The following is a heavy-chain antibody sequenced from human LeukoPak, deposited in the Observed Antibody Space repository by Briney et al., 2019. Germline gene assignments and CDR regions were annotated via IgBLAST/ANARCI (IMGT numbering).Heavy chain of an antibody. CDR3: AAAAGDGYYYYGMDV. V-gene: IGHV3-33*01. Sequence: PGRSLRLSCAASGFTFSSYGMHWVRQAPGKGLEWVAVIWYDGSNKYYADSVKGRFTISRDNSKNTLYLQMNSLRAEDTAVYYCAAAAGDGYYYYGMDVWGQGTTVTVSS. J-gene: IGHJ6*02. D-gene: IGHD6-13*01. CDR2: IWYDGSNK. CDR1: GFTFSSYG.